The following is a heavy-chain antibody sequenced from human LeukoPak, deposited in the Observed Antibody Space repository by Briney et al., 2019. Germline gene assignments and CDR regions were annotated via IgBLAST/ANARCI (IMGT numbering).Heavy chain of an antibody. V-gene: IGHV3-53*01. D-gene: IGHD5-12*01. CDR1: GFTVSSNY. CDR2: IYSGGST. CDR3: ASSYSGYEPDAFDI. Sequence: GGSLRLSCAASGFTVSSNYMSWVRQAPGKGLEWVSVIYSGGSTYYADSVKGRFTISTDNSKNTLYLQMNSLRAEDTAVYYCASSYSGYEPDAFDIWGQGTMVTVSS. J-gene: IGHJ3*02.